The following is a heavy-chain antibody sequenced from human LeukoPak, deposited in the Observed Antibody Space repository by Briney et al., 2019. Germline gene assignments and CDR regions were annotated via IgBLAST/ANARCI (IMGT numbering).Heavy chain of an antibody. J-gene: IGHJ6*02. V-gene: IGHV3-48*04. CDR2: ISSSGSTI. D-gene: IGHD5-18*01. Sequence: GGSLRLSCAASGFTFSSYGMHWVRQAPGKGLEWVSYISSSGSTIYYADSVKGRFTISRDNAKNSLYLQMNSLRAEDTAVYYCARADSTGYYGMDVWGQGTTVTVSS. CDR3: ARADSTGYYGMDV. CDR1: GFTFSSYG.